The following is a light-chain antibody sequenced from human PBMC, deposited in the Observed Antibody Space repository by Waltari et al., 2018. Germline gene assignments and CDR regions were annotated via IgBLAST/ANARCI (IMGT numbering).Light chain of an antibody. CDR1: RRVGANF. CDR3: HQYDQTPWT. V-gene: IGKV3-20*01. J-gene: IGKJ1*01. Sequence: EVVLTQSPVTLSLSPGETATLSCRASRRVGANFLAWYHQRPGQSPRPLIYGTSTRAGGIPDRVNGGGSGTDFTLIINRLEPEDLGQYFCHQYDQTPWTFGQGTTVE. CDR2: GTS.